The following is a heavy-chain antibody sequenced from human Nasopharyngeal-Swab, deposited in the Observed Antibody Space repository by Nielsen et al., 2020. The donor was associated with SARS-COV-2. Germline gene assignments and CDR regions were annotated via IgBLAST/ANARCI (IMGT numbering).Heavy chain of an antibody. V-gene: IGHV1-46*01. D-gene: IGHD3-22*01. J-gene: IGHJ6*03. CDR1: GYTFTTSY. CDR3: ARHSSLLMDV. CDR2: INPSGGST. Sequence: ASVKVSRKASGYTFTTSYMHWVRQAPGQGLEWMGIINPSGGSTNYAQKFQGRVTMTRDTSTSTVYMELSSLRSEDTAVYYCARHSSLLMDVWGKGTTVTVSS.